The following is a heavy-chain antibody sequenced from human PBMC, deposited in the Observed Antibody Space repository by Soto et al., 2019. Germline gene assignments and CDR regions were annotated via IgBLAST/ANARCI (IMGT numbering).Heavy chain of an antibody. Sequence: EVQLEESGGALVQPGRSLRLSCAVSGFTFDDYAMYWVRQVLGKGLEWVSSISWNSGNIDYADSVKGRFTTSRDNAKNSLYLQMNSLRPEDTALYYRVRSKGGYSYGTPFDYWGQGTLVTVSS. CDR2: ISWNSGNI. CDR1: GFTFDDYA. D-gene: IGHD5-18*01. J-gene: IGHJ4*02. V-gene: IGHV3-9*01. CDR3: VRSKGGYSYGTPFDY.